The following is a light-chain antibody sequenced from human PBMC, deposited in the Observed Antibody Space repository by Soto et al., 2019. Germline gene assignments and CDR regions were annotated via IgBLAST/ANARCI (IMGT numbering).Light chain of an antibody. J-gene: IGKJ2*01. CDR2: AAS. Sequence: DIPMTQSPSSLSASVGDRVTITCRASQSISSYLNWYQQKPGKAPNLLIYAASSLQSGVPSRFSGSGSGTDFTLTISSLQPEDFATYYCHQSFSTLYTFGQGTKLEIK. CDR3: HQSFSTLYT. CDR1: QSISSY. V-gene: IGKV1-39*01.